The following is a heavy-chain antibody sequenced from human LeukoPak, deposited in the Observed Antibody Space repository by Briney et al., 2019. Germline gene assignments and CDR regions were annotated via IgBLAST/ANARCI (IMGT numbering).Heavy chain of an antibody. CDR1: GFTFSSYG. CDR3: ARKHPTVGAFDI. J-gene: IGHJ3*02. CDR2: IYSGGST. V-gene: IGHV3-66*01. Sequence: GGSLRLSCAASGFTFSSYGMSWVRQAPGKGLEWVSVIYSGGSTYYADSVKGRFTISRDNSKNTLYLQMNSLRAEDTAVYYCARKHPTVGAFDIWGQGTMVTVSS.